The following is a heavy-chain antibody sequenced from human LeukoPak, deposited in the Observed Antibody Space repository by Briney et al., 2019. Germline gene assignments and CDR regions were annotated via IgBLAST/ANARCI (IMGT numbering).Heavy chain of an antibody. Sequence: KPSETLSLTCAVYGGSFSGYYWSWIRQPPGKGLEWIGEINHSGSTNYNPSLKSRVTISVDTSKNQFSLKLSSVTAADTAVYYCARADAAMVTQWGQGTLVTVSS. V-gene: IGHV4-34*01. CDR2: INHSGST. CDR1: GGSFSGYY. CDR3: ARADAAMVTQ. J-gene: IGHJ4*02. D-gene: IGHD5-18*01.